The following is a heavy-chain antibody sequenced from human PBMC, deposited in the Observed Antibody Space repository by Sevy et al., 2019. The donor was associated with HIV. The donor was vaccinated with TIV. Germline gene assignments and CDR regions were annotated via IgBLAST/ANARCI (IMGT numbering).Heavy chain of an antibody. V-gene: IGHV3-48*04. CDR2: ISSSDSTI. J-gene: IGHJ1*01. D-gene: IGHD1-26*01. CDR1: GFTFSNYG. CDR3: ARDRVGATGLGYFQH. Sequence: GGSLRLSCAASGFTFSNYGMHWVRQAPGKGLEWVSYISSSDSTIYYADSVRGRFIISRDNAKNSLYLQMNSLRAEDTAVYYCARDRVGATGLGYFQHWGQGTLVTVSS.